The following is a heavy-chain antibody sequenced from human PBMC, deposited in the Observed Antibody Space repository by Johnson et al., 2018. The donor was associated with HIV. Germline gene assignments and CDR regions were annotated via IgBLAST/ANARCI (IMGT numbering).Heavy chain of an antibody. CDR3: ARDQRLAAVATDGFDV. V-gene: IGHV3-30*14. J-gene: IGHJ3*01. Sequence: VQLVESGGGVVQPGRSLRLSCAVSGFTLSSYVMHWVRQAPGKGLEWVAVMSYDGSDKYYADSVKGRFTISRDNSKNTLYLQMNSLRAEDTAVYYCARDQRLAAVATDGFDVWGQGTMVTVSS. D-gene: IGHD6-13*01. CDR2: MSYDGSDK. CDR1: GFTLSSYV.